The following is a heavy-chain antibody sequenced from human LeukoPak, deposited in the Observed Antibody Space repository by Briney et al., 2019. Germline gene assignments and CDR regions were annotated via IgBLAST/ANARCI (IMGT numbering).Heavy chain of an antibody. CDR2: IYTSGST. D-gene: IGHD5-12*01. J-gene: IGHJ4*02. CDR3: AREGGFSDAFDY. CDR1: GGSISSGSYY. V-gene: IGHV4-61*02. Sequence: SETLSLTCTVSGGSISSGSYYWSWIRQPAGKGLEWIGRIYTSGSTNYNPSLKSRVTISVDTSKNQFSLKLSSVTAADTAVYYCAREGGFSDAFDYWGQGTLVTVSS.